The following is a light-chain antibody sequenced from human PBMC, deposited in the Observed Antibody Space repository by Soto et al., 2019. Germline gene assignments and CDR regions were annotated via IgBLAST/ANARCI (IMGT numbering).Light chain of an antibody. CDR2: GAS. Sequence: IVLTQSPGTLSLSPGERVTLSCRASQSVTTRLAWYQHKPGQAPTLLMSGASNRATGIPARFSGSGSGTDFTLTISRLEPEDFAVYYCHQYVSWTFGQGTKVDIK. CDR1: QSVTTR. V-gene: IGKV3-20*01. J-gene: IGKJ1*01. CDR3: HQYVSWT.